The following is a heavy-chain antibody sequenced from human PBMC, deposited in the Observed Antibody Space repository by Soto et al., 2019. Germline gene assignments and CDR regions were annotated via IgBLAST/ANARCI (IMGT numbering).Heavy chain of an antibody. CDR1: GFTFSSSA. D-gene: IGHD3-10*01. V-gene: IGHV1-58*01. J-gene: IGHJ6*03. CDR2: IVVGSGNT. CDR3: AARGNKDYYMDV. Sequence: GVPVKVSCKASGFTFSSSALQSVREARGQRLEWIGWIVVGSGNTNYAQKFQERVTITRDMSTSTAYMELNSLRSDDTAVYYCAARGNKDYYMDVWGKGNTVTVSS.